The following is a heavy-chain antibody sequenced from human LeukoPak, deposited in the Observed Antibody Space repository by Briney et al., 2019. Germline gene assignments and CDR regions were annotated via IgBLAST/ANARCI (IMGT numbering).Heavy chain of an antibody. CDR1: GYTFTGYY. D-gene: IGHD1-7*01. V-gene: IGHV1-2*04. Sequence: GASVKVSCKASGYTFTGYYMHWVRQAPGQGLEWMGWINPNSGGTNYAQKFQGWVTMTRDTSISTAYMELSRLRSDDTAVYYCARDSGTLRWGFDYWGQGTLVTVSS. J-gene: IGHJ4*02. CDR3: ARDSGTLRWGFDY. CDR2: INPNSGGT.